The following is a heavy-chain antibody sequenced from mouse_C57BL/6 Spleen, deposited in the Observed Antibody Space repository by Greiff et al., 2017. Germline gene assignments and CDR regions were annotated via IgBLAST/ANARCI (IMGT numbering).Heavy chain of an antibody. CDR3: AREKSYYSNFYWYFDV. V-gene: IGHV3-6*01. CDR2: ISYDGSN. Sequence: DVKLQESGPGLVKPSQSLSLTCSVTGYSITSGYYWNWIRQFPGNKLEWMGYISYDGSNNYNPSLKNRISITRDTSKNQFFLKLNSVTTEDTATYYCAREKSYYSNFYWYFDVWGTGTTVTVAS. D-gene: IGHD2-5*01. CDR1: GYSITSGYY. J-gene: IGHJ1*03.